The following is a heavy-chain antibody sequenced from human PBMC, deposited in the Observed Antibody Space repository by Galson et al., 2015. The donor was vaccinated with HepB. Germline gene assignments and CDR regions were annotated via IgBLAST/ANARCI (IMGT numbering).Heavy chain of an antibody. CDR3: AHAVMESYAWGSNRYYWGYFDD. D-gene: IGHD3-16*02. V-gene: IGHV2-5*02. CDR1: GFSLRSSKVG. CDR2: INWDDDK. Sequence: PALVKPTQTLTLTCSFSGFSLRSSKVGVGWIRQSPGKALEWPALINWDDDKHYSPSLKSRLTITKDTSENQVVLTMTNVDPLDTATYYCAHAVMESYAWGSNRYYWGYFDDWGQGTLVTVSS. J-gene: IGHJ4*02.